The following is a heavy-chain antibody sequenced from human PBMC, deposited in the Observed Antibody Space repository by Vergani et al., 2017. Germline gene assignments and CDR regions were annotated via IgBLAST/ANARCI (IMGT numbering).Heavy chain of an antibody. J-gene: IGHJ5*02. CDR2: IYYSGST. CDR1: GGSISSYY. Sequence: QVQLQESGPGLVKPSETLSLTCTVSGGSISSYYWSWIRQPPGKGLEWIGIIYYSGSTYYNPSLKSRVTISVDTSKNQFSLKLSSVTAADTAVYYCARNRNIVLMVYAIRGGWFDPWGQGTLVTVSS. D-gene: IGHD2-8*01. V-gene: IGHV4-59*04. CDR3: ARNRNIVLMVYAIRGGWFDP.